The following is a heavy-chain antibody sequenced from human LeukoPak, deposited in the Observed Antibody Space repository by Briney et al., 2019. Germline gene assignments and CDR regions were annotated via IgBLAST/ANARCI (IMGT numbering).Heavy chain of an antibody. CDR1: GGSFSGYY. CDR2: INHSGST. V-gene: IGHV4-34*01. D-gene: IGHD3-9*01. J-gene: IGHJ6*03. CDR3: AREVRQYYNILTGYDKVGYYYYYYMDV. Sequence: PSETLSLTCAVYGGSFSGYYWSWIRQPPGKGLEWIGEINHSGSTNYNPSLKSRVTISVDTSKNQFSLKLSSVTAADTAVYYCAREVRQYYNILTGYDKVGYYYYYYMDVWGKGTTVTISS.